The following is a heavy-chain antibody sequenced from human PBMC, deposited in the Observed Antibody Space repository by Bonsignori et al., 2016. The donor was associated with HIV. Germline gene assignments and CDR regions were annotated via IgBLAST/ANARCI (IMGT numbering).Heavy chain of an antibody. V-gene: IGHV3-48*03. Sequence: VRQAPGKGLEWVSYISSSGSTIYYADSVKGRFTISRDNAKNSLYLQMNSLRAEDTAVYYCATRGRGIAARDAFDIWGQGTMVTVSS. CDR3: ATRGRGIAARDAFDI. D-gene: IGHD6-13*01. J-gene: IGHJ3*02. CDR2: ISSSGSTI.